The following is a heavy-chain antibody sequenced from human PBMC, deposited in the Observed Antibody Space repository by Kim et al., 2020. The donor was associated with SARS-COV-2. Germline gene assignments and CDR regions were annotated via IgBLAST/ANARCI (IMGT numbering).Heavy chain of an antibody. V-gene: IGHV4-61*02. Sequence: SETLSLICTVSGGSISSGSYYWSWIRQPAGKGLEWIGRIYTSGSTNYNPSLKSRVTISVDTSKNQFSLKLSSVTAADTAVYYCARDRWELFEYYFDYWGQGTLVTVSS. CDR2: IYTSGST. J-gene: IGHJ4*02. CDR1: GGSISSGSYY. CDR3: ARDRWELFEYYFDY. D-gene: IGHD1-26*01.